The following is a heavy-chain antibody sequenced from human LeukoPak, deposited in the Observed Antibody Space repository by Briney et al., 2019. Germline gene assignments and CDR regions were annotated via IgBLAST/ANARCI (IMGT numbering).Heavy chain of an antibody. D-gene: IGHD2-15*01. CDR2: MNPNSGNT. Sequence: ASVKVSCKASGYTFTSYDINWVRQATGQGLEWMGWMNPNSGNTGYAQKFQGRVTMTRNTSISTAYMELSSLRSEDTAVYYCARGRFSRYTPYCSGGSCYSSYYYGMDVWGQGTTVTVSS. CDR1: GYTFTSYD. J-gene: IGHJ6*02. CDR3: ARGRFSRYTPYCSGGSCYSSYYYGMDV. V-gene: IGHV1-8*01.